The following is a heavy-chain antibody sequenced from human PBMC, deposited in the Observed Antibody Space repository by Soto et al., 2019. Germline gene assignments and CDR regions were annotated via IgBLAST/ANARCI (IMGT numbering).Heavy chain of an antibody. Sequence: EASVKVSCKASGYTFTSYYMHWVRQAPGQGLEWMGIINPSGGSTSYAQKFQGRVTMTRDTSTSTVYMELSSLRSEDTAVYYCARLPAGRFLEWLISDTYGMDVWGQGTTVTVSS. CDR3: ARLPAGRFLEWLISDTYGMDV. CDR1: GYTFTSYY. D-gene: IGHD3-3*01. CDR2: INPSGGST. V-gene: IGHV1-46*01. J-gene: IGHJ6*02.